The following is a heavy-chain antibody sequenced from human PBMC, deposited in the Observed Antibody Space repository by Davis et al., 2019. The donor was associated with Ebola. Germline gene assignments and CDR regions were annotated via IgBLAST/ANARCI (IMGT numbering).Heavy chain of an antibody. CDR3: ARDVTSGGGHNWFDP. CDR2: IYDSGST. J-gene: IGHJ5*02. V-gene: IGHV4-59*01. CDR1: GGSINSYY. D-gene: IGHD1-26*01. Sequence: MPSETLSLTCTVSGGSINSYYWSWIRQPPGKGLEWIGYIYDSGSTNYNPSLKSRVTISVDTSKNQFSLKLSSVTAADTAVYYCARDVTSGGGHNWFDPWGQGTLVTVSS.